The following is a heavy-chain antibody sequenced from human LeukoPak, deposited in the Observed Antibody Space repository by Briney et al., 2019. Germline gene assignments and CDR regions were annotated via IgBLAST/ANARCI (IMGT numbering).Heavy chain of an antibody. CDR3: ARGRRDGYNLLDAFDI. Sequence: GGSLRLSCGASGFTFSTYGMTWVRQAPGKGLEWVSSISSSSIYIYYADSLKGRFTISRDNAKNSLFLQMNSLRAEDTAVYYCARGRRDGYNLLDAFDIWGQGTVVTVSS. J-gene: IGHJ3*02. CDR1: GFTFSTYG. V-gene: IGHV3-21*01. CDR2: ISSSSIYI. D-gene: IGHD5-24*01.